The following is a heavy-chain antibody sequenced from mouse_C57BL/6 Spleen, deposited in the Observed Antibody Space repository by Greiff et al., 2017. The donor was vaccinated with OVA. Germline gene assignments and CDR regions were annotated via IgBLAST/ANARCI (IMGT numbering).Heavy chain of an antibody. CDR3: TGDGYYGGYYFDY. CDR2: IDPETGGT. V-gene: IGHV1-15*01. D-gene: IGHD2-3*01. Sequence: QVHVKQPGAELVRPGASVTLSCKASGYTFTDYEMHWVKQTPVHGLEWIGAIDPETGGTAYNQKFKGKAILTADKSSSTAYMELRSLTSEDSAVYYCTGDGYYGGYYFDYWGQGTTLTVSS. CDR1: GYTFTDYE. J-gene: IGHJ2*01.